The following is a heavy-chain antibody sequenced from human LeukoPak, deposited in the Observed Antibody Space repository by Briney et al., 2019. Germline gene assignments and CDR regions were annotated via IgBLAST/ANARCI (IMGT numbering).Heavy chain of an antibody. V-gene: IGHV3-21*01. CDR1: GFTFHKYA. J-gene: IGHJ6*02. CDR2: ISSSSSYI. Sequence: MTGGSLRLSCAASGFTFHKYAMSWVRQAPGKGLEWVSSISSSSSYIYYADSVKGRFTISRDNAKNSLYLQMNSLRAEDTAVYYCARDQLTYSSGAVLYYYYYGMDVWGQGTTVTVSS. D-gene: IGHD6-19*01. CDR3: ARDQLTYSSGAVLYYYYYGMDV.